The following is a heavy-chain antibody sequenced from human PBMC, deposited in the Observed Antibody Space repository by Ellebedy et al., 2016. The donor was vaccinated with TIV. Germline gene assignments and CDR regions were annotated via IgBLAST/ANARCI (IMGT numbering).Heavy chain of an antibody. CDR1: GYTFTSYY. Sequence: GESLKISCKASGYTFTSYYMHWVRQAPGQGLERMGIINPSGGSTSYAQKFQGRVTMTRDTSTSTVYMELSSLRSEDTAVYYCATGVSGYDLDAFDIWGQGTMVTVSS. V-gene: IGHV1-46*01. CDR2: INPSGGST. D-gene: IGHD5-12*01. CDR3: ATGVSGYDLDAFDI. J-gene: IGHJ3*02.